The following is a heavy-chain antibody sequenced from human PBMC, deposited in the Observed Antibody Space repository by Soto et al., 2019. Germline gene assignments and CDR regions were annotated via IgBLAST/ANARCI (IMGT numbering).Heavy chain of an antibody. CDR2: ISWDGGST. J-gene: IGHJ4*02. V-gene: IGHV3-43*01. Sequence: EVQLVESGGVVVQPGGSLRLSCAASGFTFDDYTMHWVRQAPGKGLEWVSLISWDGGSTYYADSVKGRFTISRDNSKNSLYLQMNSLRTEDTALYYCAKSPSSSWYIPPDYWGQGTLVTVSS. D-gene: IGHD6-13*01. CDR3: AKSPSSSWYIPPDY. CDR1: GFTFDDYT.